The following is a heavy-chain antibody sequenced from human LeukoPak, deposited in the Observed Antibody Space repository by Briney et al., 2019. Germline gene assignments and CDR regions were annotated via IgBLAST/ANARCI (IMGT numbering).Heavy chain of an antibody. CDR1: GFTFSSYV. Sequence: GGSLRLSCAASGFTFSSYVMNWVRQAPGKGLEWVSVISGGGGGTYYADSVKGRFTISRDNSKNTLYLQMNSLRAEDTAVYYCAKGGYCSTTSCYVGWFDPWGQGTLVTVSS. D-gene: IGHD2-2*01. CDR2: ISGGGGGT. J-gene: IGHJ5*02. V-gene: IGHV3-23*01. CDR3: AKGGYCSTTSCYVGWFDP.